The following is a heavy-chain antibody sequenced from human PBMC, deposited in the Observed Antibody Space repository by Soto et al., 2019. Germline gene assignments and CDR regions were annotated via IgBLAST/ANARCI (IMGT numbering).Heavy chain of an antibody. V-gene: IGHV3-7*03. Sequence: PXGCLRLTFSASWFSFGDYCMSWVRQAPGKGLEWVAHMKKDGSEKYYVDSVKGRFSVSRDNSKNSLDLQMDSLRAEDTAVYYCAKLGSGYYTGLYFDHWGQGTLVTVSS. CDR3: AKLGSGYYTGLYFDH. CDR2: MKKDGSEK. J-gene: IGHJ4*02. D-gene: IGHD3-3*01. CDR1: WFSFGDYC.